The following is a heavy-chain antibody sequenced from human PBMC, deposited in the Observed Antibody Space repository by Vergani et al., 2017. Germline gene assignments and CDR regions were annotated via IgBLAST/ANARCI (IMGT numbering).Heavy chain of an antibody. D-gene: IGHD2-2*01. Sequence: VQLLESGGGLVQPGGSLRLSCAASGFTFSSYGMHWVRQAPGKGLEWVAVISYDGSNKYYADSVKGRFTISRDNSKNTLYLQMNSLRAEDTAVYYCAKEFIVVVPAAMLPPDGMDVWGQGTTVTVSS. V-gene: IGHV3-30*18. CDR3: AKEFIVVVPAAMLPPDGMDV. CDR1: GFTFSSYG. J-gene: IGHJ6*02. CDR2: ISYDGSNK.